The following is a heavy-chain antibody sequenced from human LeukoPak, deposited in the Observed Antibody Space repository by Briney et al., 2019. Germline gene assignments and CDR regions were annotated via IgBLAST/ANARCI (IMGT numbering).Heavy chain of an antibody. D-gene: IGHD3-10*01. Sequence: ASVKVSCKASGYTLTVYYIHWVRQAPGQGLEWMGWISAYNGNTNYAQKLQGRVTMTTDTSTSTAYMELRSLRSDDTAVYYCARDYGSGSPFDYWGQGTLVTVSS. V-gene: IGHV1-18*04. CDR1: GYTLTVYY. CDR3: ARDYGSGSPFDY. J-gene: IGHJ4*02. CDR2: ISAYNGNT.